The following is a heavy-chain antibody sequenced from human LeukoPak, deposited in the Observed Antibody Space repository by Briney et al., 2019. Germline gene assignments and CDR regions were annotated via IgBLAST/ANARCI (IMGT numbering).Heavy chain of an antibody. Sequence: GSLRLSCAASGFAFNTYSMDWVRQAPGKGLEWIGYVHYSGSTNYHPSLKSRVTISVDTSKNQFSLKLSSVTAADTAVYYCARHSSLQGYYFDYWGQGTLVTVSS. J-gene: IGHJ4*02. CDR3: ARHSSLQGYYFDY. CDR2: VHYSGST. V-gene: IGHV4-59*08. CDR1: GFAFNTYS. D-gene: IGHD6-6*01.